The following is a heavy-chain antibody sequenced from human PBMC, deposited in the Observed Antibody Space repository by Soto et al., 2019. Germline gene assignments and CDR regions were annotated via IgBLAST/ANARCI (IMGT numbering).Heavy chain of an antibody. D-gene: IGHD3-16*01. CDR1: GGSISSGFYS. V-gene: IGHV4-31*03. CDR3: ARDASRRYGGGDY. CDR2: INYSGST. Sequence: QVQLQESGPGLVKPSQTLSLTCTVSGGSISSGFYSWSWIRQYPGKGLEWIGYINYSGSTFYNPSLKSRVTISADTSKNQFSRQLGSVTAADTAVYYCARDASRRYGGGDYWGQGTLVTVSS. J-gene: IGHJ4*02.